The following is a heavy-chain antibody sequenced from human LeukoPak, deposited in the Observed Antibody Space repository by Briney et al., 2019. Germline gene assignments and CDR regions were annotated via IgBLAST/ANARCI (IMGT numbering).Heavy chain of an antibody. CDR3: TTDYGIVGATGFDY. J-gene: IGHJ4*02. Sequence: GGSLRLSCAASGFTFSNAWMSWVRQAPGKGLEWVGRIKSKTDGGTTDYAAPVKGRFTISRDDSKNTLYLQMNSLKTEDTAVYYCTTDYGIVGATGFDYWGQGTLVTVSS. D-gene: IGHD1-26*01. V-gene: IGHV3-15*01. CDR2: IKSKTDGGTT. CDR1: GFTFSNAW.